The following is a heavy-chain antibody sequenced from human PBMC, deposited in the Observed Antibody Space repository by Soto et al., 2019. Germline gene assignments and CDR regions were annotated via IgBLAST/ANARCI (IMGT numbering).Heavy chain of an antibody. CDR1: RGTFSSYA. D-gene: IGHD1-1*01. V-gene: IGHV1-69*01. CDR2: IIPIFGTA. Sequence: QVQLVQSGAEVKKPGSSVKVSCKASRGTFSSYAISWVRQAPGQGLEWMGGIIPIFGTANYAQKFQGRVTITADESTSTAYMELSSLRSEDTAVYYCARGVPWTHRADDAFDIWGQGTMVTVS. CDR3: ARGVPWTHRADDAFDI. J-gene: IGHJ3*02.